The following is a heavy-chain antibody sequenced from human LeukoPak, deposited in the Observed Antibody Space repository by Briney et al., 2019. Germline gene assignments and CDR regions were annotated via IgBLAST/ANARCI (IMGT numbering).Heavy chain of an antibody. CDR2: IYYSGNT. CDR3: AREDRILWFGELSYFDY. V-gene: IGHV4-39*07. J-gene: IGHJ4*02. D-gene: IGHD3-10*01. CDR1: GGSISSRSYY. Sequence: SETLSLTCTVSGGSISSRSYYWGWLRQPPGKGLEWIGSIYYSGNTYYNPSLKSRVTISVDTSKNQFSLKLSSVTAADTAVYYCAREDRILWFGELSYFDYWGQGTLVTVSS.